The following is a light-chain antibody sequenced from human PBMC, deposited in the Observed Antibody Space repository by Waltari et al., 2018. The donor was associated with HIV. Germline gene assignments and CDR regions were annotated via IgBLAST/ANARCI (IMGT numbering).Light chain of an antibody. J-gene: IGLJ2*01. CDR1: SSDVGGYNY. Sequence: QSALTQPASVSRSPGQSITISCPGTSSDVGGYNYVSWYQQHPGKAPKLMIYEVSNRPSGVSNRFSGSKSGNTASLTISGLQAEDEADYYCSSYTSSSTVVFGGGTKLTVL. V-gene: IGLV2-14*01. CDR2: EVS. CDR3: SSYTSSSTVV.